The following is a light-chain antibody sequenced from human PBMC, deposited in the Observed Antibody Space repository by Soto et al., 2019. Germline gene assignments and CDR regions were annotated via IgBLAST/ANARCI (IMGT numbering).Light chain of an antibody. CDR1: SSDVGGYNY. Sequence: LTQPPSVSGSPGQSITISCTGTSSDVGGYNYVSWYQQHPGKAPKLMIYEVSNRPSGVSNRFSGSKSGNTASLTISGLQAEDEADYYCSSYTSSSYVVFGGGTKLTVL. CDR2: EVS. V-gene: IGLV2-14*01. CDR3: SSYTSSSYVV. J-gene: IGLJ2*01.